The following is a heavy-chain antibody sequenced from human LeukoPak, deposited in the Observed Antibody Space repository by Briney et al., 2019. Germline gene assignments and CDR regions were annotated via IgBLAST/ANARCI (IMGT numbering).Heavy chain of an antibody. D-gene: IGHD3-10*01. CDR2: INTNTGNP. J-gene: IGHJ6*04. Sequence: ASVKVSCKASGYTFTNYAMDWVRQAPGQGLEWMGWINTNTGNPTYAQGFTGRFVFSLDTSVSTAYLQISSLKTEDTAVYYCARRSMVQHLDVWGKGTTVTVSS. V-gene: IGHV7-4-1*02. CDR3: ARRSMVQHLDV. CDR1: GYTFTNYA.